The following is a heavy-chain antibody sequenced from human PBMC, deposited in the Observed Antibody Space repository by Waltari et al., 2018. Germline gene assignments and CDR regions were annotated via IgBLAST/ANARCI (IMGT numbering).Heavy chain of an antibody. D-gene: IGHD3-10*01. V-gene: IGHV3-7*01. CDR2: IKQDGSEK. CDR3: ARGRGFGAISIGY. J-gene: IGHJ4*02. CDR1: GFTFSSYW. Sequence: EVQLVESGGGLVQPGGSLRLSCAASGFTFSSYWMSWVRRAPGKGLEWVANIKQDGSEKYYVDSVKGRFTISRDNAKNSLYLQMNSLGAEDTAVYYCARGRGFGAISIGYWGQGTLVTVSS.